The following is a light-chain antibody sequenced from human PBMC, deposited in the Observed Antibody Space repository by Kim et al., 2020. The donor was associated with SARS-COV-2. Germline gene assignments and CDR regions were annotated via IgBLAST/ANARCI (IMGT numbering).Light chain of an antibody. CDR1: KLGDKY. V-gene: IGLV3-1*01. CDR3: QAWDSSTASYV. Sequence: PGQTADINCSGDKLGDKYACWYQQQPGQTPVLVIYQDSKRPSGIPERFSGSNTGNTATLTISGTQAMDEADYYCQAWDSSTASYVFGTGTKVTVL. J-gene: IGLJ1*01. CDR2: QDS.